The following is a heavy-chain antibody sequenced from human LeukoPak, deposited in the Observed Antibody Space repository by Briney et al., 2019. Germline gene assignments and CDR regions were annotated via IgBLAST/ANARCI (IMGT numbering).Heavy chain of an antibody. D-gene: IGHD3-10*01. J-gene: IGHJ6*02. Sequence: PGGSLRLSCAASGFTFSSYAMSWVRQAPGKGLEWVSAISGSGGSTYYADSVKGRFTISRDISKNTLYLQMNGLRAEDTAVYYCAKDETQTGAYYYYYGMDVWGQGTTVTVSS. CDR2: ISGSGGST. CDR3: AKDETQTGAYYYYYGMDV. CDR1: GFTFSSYA. V-gene: IGHV3-23*01.